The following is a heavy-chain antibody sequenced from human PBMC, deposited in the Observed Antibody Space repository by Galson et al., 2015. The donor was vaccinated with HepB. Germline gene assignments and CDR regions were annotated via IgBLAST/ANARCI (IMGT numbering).Heavy chain of an antibody. D-gene: IGHD3-22*01. CDR1: GFTFSRYG. Sequence: SLRLSCAASGFTFSRYGMHWVRQAPGKGLEWVAVIWYDGSNKYYADSVKGRFTISRDNSKNTLYLQMNSLRAEDTAVYYCARIWTYYYDNSGYQVPDFDYWGQGTLVTVSS. CDR2: IWYDGSNK. V-gene: IGHV3-33*08. J-gene: IGHJ4*02. CDR3: ARIWTYYYDNSGYQVPDFDY.